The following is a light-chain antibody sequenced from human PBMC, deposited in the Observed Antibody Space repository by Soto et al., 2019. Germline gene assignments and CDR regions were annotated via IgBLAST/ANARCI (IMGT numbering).Light chain of an antibody. CDR2: DAS. V-gene: IGKV1-5*01. J-gene: IGKJ1*01. Sequence: DIQMTQSPSTLSASVGDRDTITCRASQSISSWLAWYQQKPGKAPKLLIYDASSLESGVPSRFSGSGSGTEFTLTISSLQPDDFATYYCQQYNSYSPSFGQGTKVDI. CDR3: QQYNSYSPS. CDR1: QSISSW.